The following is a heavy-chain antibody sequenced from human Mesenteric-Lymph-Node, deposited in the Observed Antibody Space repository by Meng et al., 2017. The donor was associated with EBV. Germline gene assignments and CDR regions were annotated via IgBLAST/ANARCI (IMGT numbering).Heavy chain of an antibody. D-gene: IGHD5-24*01. Sequence: QRGKSGAEVKKPGSSVKSSGKASGGSCRTYPISWVRQAPGQGLEWMGDISPIFGTSNFAQKFRGRVTITADGSTSTAYLELSSLRSEDTAIYYCARDNVEAFDIWGQGTMVTVSS. CDR1: GGSCRTYP. CDR3: ARDNVEAFDI. CDR2: ISPIFGTS. V-gene: IGHV1-69*01. J-gene: IGHJ3*02.